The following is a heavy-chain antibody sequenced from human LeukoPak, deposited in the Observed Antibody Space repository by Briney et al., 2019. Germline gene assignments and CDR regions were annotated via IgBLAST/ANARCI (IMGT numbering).Heavy chain of an antibody. CDR2: ITSSGAYI. J-gene: IGHJ6*03. CDR1: GFTFSNYG. V-gene: IGHV3-21*01. Sequence: GGSLRLSCAASGFTFSNYGMSWVRQAPGKGLQWVSSITSSGAYIYYADSVKGRFTISRDNAKNSLSLQMNSLRAEDTAVYYCARDPYNGNYGDYYYYYMDVWGKGTTVTISS. D-gene: IGHD1-26*01. CDR3: ARDPYNGNYGDYYYYYMDV.